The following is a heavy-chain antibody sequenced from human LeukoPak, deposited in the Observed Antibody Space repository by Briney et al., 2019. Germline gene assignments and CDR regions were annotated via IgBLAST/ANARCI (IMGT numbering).Heavy chain of an antibody. V-gene: IGHV1-69*06. D-gene: IGHD2-21*02. CDR2: IIPIFGTA. CDR3: AIGAVTTMLWNYMDV. J-gene: IGHJ6*03. CDR1: GGTFSSYA. Sequence: SVKVSCKASGGTFSSYAISWVRQAPGQGLEWMGGIIPIFGTANYAQKFQGRVTITADKSTSTAYMELSSLRSEDTAVYYCAIGAVTTMLWNYMDVWGKGTTVTISS.